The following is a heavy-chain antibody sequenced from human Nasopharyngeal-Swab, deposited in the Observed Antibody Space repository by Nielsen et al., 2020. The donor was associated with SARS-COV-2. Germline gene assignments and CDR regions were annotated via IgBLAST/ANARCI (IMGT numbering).Heavy chain of an antibody. Sequence: GVLKISCAASGFTFSSYAMSWVRQAPGKGLEWVSAISGSGGSTYYADSVKGRFTISRDNSKNTLYLQMNSLRAEDTAVYYCAKLEVVQIVVVITTWGYFDYWGQGTLVTVSS. D-gene: IGHD3-22*01. V-gene: IGHV3-23*01. CDR3: AKLEVVQIVVVITTWGYFDY. CDR2: ISGSGGST. CDR1: GFTFSSYA. J-gene: IGHJ4*02.